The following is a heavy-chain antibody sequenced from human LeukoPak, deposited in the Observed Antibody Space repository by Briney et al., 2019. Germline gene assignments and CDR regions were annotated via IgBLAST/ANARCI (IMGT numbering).Heavy chain of an antibody. CDR1: GGSISSYY. V-gene: IGHV4-4*07. Sequence: SETLSLTCTVSGGSISSYYWSWIRQPAGKGLEWIGRIYTSGSTNYNPSLKSRVTMSVDTSKNQFSLKLSSVTAADTAVYYCASSINYDILTGYYRDYWGQGTLVTVSS. D-gene: IGHD3-9*01. J-gene: IGHJ4*02. CDR3: ASSINYDILTGYYRDY. CDR2: IYTSGST.